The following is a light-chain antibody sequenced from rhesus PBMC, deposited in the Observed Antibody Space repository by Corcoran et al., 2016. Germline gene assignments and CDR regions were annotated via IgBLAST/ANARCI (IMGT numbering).Light chain of an antibody. V-gene: IGLV3-36*02. Sequence: SYDLTQPPSGSVPPGQTARITCGGDNIGSKYVHWYQQKPPQAPVLGIYYDSEGPSGIPERFSGSKSWNTATLTISGVEAGDEANYYCPVWDSSSDHYIFGAGTRLTVL. CDR2: YDS. CDR3: PVWDSSSDHYI. CDR1: NIGSKY. J-gene: IGLJ1*01.